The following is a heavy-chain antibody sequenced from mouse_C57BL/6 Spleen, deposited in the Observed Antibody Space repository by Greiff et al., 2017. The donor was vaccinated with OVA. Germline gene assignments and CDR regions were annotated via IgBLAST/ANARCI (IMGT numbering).Heavy chain of an antibody. D-gene: IGHD2-4*01. V-gene: IGHV1-50*01. CDR3: GRRGDYEDY. J-gene: IGHJ2*01. CDR2: IDPSDSYT. Sequence: QVQLQQPGAELVKPGASVKLSCKASGYTFTSYWMQWVKQRPGQGLEWIGEIDPSDSYTNYNQTFKGKATLTVDTSSSTAYVQLSSLTSEDSAVYCCGRRGDYEDYWGQGTTLTVSS. CDR1: GYTFTSYW.